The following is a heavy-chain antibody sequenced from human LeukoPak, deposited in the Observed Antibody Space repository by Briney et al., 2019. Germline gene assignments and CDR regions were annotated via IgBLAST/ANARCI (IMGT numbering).Heavy chain of an antibody. V-gene: IGHV1-3*01. Sequence: KSQGRVTITRDTSASTAYMELGSLRSEDTAVYYCARETSSDAFDIWGQGTMVTVSS. CDR3: ARETSSDAFDI. J-gene: IGHJ3*02.